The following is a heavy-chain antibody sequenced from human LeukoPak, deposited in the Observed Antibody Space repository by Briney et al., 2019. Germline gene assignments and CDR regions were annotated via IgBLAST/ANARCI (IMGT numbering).Heavy chain of an antibody. Sequence: ASVKVSCKASGYTFSGYYIHWVRQAPGQGLEWMGWMNPNSGATNNAQRFQGRVTLSRDTSISTAYMELSKLRSDDTAVYYCARSGITTIPNFDYWGQGTLVTVS. CDR2: MNPNSGAT. D-gene: IGHD5-12*01. CDR1: GYTFSGYY. CDR3: ARSGITTIPNFDY. V-gene: IGHV1-2*02. J-gene: IGHJ4*02.